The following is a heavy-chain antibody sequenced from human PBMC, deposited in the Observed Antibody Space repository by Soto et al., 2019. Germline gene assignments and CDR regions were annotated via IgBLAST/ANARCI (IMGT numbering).Heavy chain of an antibody. CDR1: GYTFTSYD. J-gene: IGHJ5*02. Sequence: ASVKVSCKASGYTFTSYDINWVRQATGQGLEWMGWMNPNSGNTGYAQKFQGRVTMTRNTSISTAYMELSSLRSEDTAVYYCARASIWFGELLLGFDPWGQGTLVTVS. D-gene: IGHD3-10*01. CDR2: MNPNSGNT. CDR3: ARASIWFGELLLGFDP. V-gene: IGHV1-8*01.